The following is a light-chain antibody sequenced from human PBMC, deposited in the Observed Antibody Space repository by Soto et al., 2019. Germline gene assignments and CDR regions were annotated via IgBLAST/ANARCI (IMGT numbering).Light chain of an antibody. CDR1: SSDVGGYNY. J-gene: IGLJ1*01. V-gene: IGLV2-14*01. Sequence: QSALTQPASVSGSPGQSITISCTGTSSDVGGYNYVSWYQQHPGKASKLMIYDVSNRPSGISNRFSGSKSGNTASLTISGLQAEDEADYYCSSYTSGSTDVFGTGTKLTVL. CDR2: DVS. CDR3: SSYTSGSTDV.